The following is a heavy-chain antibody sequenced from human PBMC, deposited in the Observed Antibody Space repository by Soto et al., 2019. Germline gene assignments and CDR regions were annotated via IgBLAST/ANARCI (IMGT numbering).Heavy chain of an antibody. CDR2: INQDGSEK. V-gene: IGHV3-7*01. J-gene: IGHJ4*02. Sequence: PGGSLRLSCAASGFTFSGYRMGWVRQAPGKGLEWVGNINQDGSEKNYVDSVKGRFTISRDNAKNSQYLQMNSLRVEDTAVYYCARGGSYHIYWGQGTLVTVSS. CDR3: ARGGSYHIY. D-gene: IGHD1-26*01. CDR1: GFTFSGYR.